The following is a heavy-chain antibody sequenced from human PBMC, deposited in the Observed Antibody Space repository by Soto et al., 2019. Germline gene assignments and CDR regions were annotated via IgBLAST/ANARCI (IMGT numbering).Heavy chain of an antibody. D-gene: IGHD3-22*01. CDR1: GGSISSGDYY. CDR2: IYYSGST. V-gene: IGHV4-30-4*01. J-gene: IGHJ4*02. CDR3: ARGVRYYDSSGYSSPPAY. Sequence: QVQLQESGPGLVKPSQTLSLTCTVSGGSISSGDYYWSWIRQPPGKGLEWIGYIYYSGSTYYNPSRKGRVSSSVDPSKRHCCLEMSSVTAADTAVYYCARGVRYYDSSGYSSPPAYWGQGTLVTVSS.